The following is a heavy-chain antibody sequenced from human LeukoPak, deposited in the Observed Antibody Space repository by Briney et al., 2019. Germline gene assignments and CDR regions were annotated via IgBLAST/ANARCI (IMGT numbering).Heavy chain of an antibody. CDR3: ARGLRLRYFDWSPDI. D-gene: IGHD3-9*01. J-gene: IGHJ3*02. Sequence: ASVKVSCKASGYTFTSYDINWVRQATGQGLEWMGWMNPNSGNTGYAQKFQGRVTMTRNTSISTAYMELSSLRSEDTAVYYCARGLRLRYFDWSPDIWGQGTMVTVSS. CDR1: GYTFTSYD. CDR2: MNPNSGNT. V-gene: IGHV1-8*01.